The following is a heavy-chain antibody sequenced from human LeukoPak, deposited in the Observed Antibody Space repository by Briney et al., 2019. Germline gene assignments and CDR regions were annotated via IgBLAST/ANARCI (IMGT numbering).Heavy chain of an antibody. CDR3: ARATGTLGHDGFDI. Sequence: ASVKVSCKAYGYTFMSHGISWVREAPGQGLEWMGWISGSSSNTNYAQRLQGRVTMTTDTSTTTAYMELRSLRSDDTAVYYCARATGTLGHDGFDIWGQGTMVTVSS. J-gene: IGHJ3*02. D-gene: IGHD2/OR15-2a*01. CDR1: GYTFMSHG. CDR2: ISGSSSNT. V-gene: IGHV1-18*01.